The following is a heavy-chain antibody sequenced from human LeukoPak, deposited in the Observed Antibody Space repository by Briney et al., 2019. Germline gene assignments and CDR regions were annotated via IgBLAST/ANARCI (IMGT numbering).Heavy chain of an antibody. CDR3: ARGEGTMIVVVTPFDY. D-gene: IGHD3-22*01. J-gene: IGHJ4*02. V-gene: IGHV3-11*01. CDR1: GFTFSDYY. Sequence: GGSLRLSCAASGFTFSDYYMSWIRQAPGKGLEWVSYISSSGSTTYYADSVKGRFTISRDNAKNSLYLQMNSLRAEDTAVYYCARGEGTMIVVVTPFDYWGQGTLVTVSS. CDR2: ISSSGSTT.